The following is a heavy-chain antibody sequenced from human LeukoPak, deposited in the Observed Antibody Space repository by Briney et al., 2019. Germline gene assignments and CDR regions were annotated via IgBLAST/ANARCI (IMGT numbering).Heavy chain of an antibody. V-gene: IGHV3-23*01. J-gene: IGHJ4*02. CDR2: ISGSGGST. D-gene: IGHD3-10*01. CDR3: AKENPGITMVRGVPMYYFDY. Sequence: GGSLRLSCAASGFTFSSYAMSWVSQAPGKGLEWVSAISGSGGSTYYADSVKGRFTISRDNSKNTLYLQMNSLRAEDTAVYYCAKENPGITMVRGVPMYYFDYWGQGTLVTVSS. CDR1: GFTFSSYA.